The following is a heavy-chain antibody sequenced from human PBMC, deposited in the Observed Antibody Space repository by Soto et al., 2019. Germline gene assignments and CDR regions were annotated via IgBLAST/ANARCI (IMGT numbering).Heavy chain of an antibody. CDR3: ARSEATVLDN. CDR2: AYHSGRT. CDR1: GGSVSSGNYY. D-gene: IGHD4-17*01. Sequence: SETLSLTCTVSGGSVSSGNYYWSWIRQPPGEGLEWIGDAYHSGRTNYNPSLKSRVTISVDKSKNHFSLKLSSVTAADTAAYYCARSEATVLDNWGQGTLVTVSS. V-gene: IGHV4-61*01. J-gene: IGHJ4*02.